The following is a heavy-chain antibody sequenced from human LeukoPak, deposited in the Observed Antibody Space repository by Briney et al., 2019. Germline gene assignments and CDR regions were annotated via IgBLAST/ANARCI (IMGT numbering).Heavy chain of an antibody. D-gene: IGHD6-19*01. Sequence: GGSLRLSCAASGFTFSSYAMHWVRQAPGKGLEWVAVISYDGSNKYYADSVKGRFTISRDNSKNTLYLQMNSLRAEDTAVYYCARAPLRLVVAGPLDYWGQGTLVTVSS. J-gene: IGHJ4*02. CDR3: ARAPLRLVVAGPLDY. CDR1: GFTFSSYA. V-gene: IGHV3-30*04. CDR2: ISYDGSNK.